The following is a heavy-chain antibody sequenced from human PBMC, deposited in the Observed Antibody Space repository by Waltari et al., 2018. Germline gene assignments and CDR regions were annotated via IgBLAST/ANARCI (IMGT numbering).Heavy chain of an antibody. CDR2: IYYSGRT. V-gene: IGHV4-61*01. D-gene: IGHD1-1*01. CDR1: GGSVSSGSYY. CDR3: AGVQLERPGAYYFDY. J-gene: IGHJ4*02. Sequence: QVQLQESGPGLVKPSETLSLTCTVSGGSVSSGSYYWSWIRQPPGKGLEWIGYIYYSGRTNNNPSLKSRATISVDPSKNRFPRSRGSVTAADTAVNYLAGVQLERPGAYYFDYWGQETLVTVSS.